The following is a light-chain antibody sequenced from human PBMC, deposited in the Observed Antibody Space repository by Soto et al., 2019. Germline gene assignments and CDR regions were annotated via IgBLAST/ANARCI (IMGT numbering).Light chain of an antibody. Sequence: DIQMTQSPSTLSASVGDRVTITCRASQSISTWLAWYQLKPGKAPKLLIYKASSLEGGVPSRFGGSGSGTLFNITISSLHPDDFATYYCHQYNTYPLTFGGGTTVDIK. CDR3: HQYNTYPLT. CDR2: KAS. V-gene: IGKV1-5*03. J-gene: IGKJ4*01. CDR1: QSISTW.